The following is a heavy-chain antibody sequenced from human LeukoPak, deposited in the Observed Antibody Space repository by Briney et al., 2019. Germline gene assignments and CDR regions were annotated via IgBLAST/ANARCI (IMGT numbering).Heavy chain of an antibody. CDR1: GASISSYY. D-gene: IGHD6-19*01. V-gene: IGHV4-59*08. CDR3: ARYGVSGWVIDN. CDR2: IYHTGAT. Sequence: SETLSLACTVSGASISSYYWTWIRQSPGQGLEWIGYIYHTGATSYNPSPKSRVTMAIATSKKQSSRKLASVTATDTAVYFCARYGVSGWVIDNWGQGTLVTVSS. J-gene: IGHJ4*02.